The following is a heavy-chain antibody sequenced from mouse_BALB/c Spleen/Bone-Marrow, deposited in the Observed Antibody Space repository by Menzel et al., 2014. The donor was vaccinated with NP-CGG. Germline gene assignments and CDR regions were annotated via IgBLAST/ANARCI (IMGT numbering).Heavy chain of an antibody. CDR2: IYPSDSYT. J-gene: IGHJ2*01. V-gene: IGHV1-69*02. CDR3: TRSGYGSSSLDY. D-gene: IGHD1-1*01. CDR1: GYTFTSYW. Sequence: QVQLQQPGAELVRPGASVKLSCKASGYTFTSYWINWVKQRPGQGLEWIGNIYPSDSYTNYNQKFKDKATLTVDKSSSTAYVQLSSPTSEDSAVYYCTRSGYGSSSLDYWGQGTTLTVSS.